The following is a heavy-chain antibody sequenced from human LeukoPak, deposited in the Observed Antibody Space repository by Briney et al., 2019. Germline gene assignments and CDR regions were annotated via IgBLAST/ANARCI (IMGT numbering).Heavy chain of an antibody. V-gene: IGHV1-69*05. CDR3: ASALEGEYYFDY. CDR2: IIPIFGTA. CDR1: GGTFSSYA. D-gene: IGHD3-16*01. Sequence: ASVKVSCKASGGTFSSYAISWVRQAPGQGLEWMGGIIPIFGTANYAQKFQGRVTITTDGSTSTAYMELSSLRSEDTAVYYCASALEGEYYFDYWGQGTLVTVSS. J-gene: IGHJ4*02.